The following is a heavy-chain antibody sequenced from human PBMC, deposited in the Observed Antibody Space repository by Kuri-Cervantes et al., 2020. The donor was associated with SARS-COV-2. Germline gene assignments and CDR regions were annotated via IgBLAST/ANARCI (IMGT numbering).Heavy chain of an antibody. J-gene: IGHJ4*02. CDR1: GFTFSSYA. Sequence: SLKISCAASGFTFSSYAMHWVRQAPGKGLEWVAVISYDGSNKYYADSVKGRFTISRDNSKNTLYLQMNSLRAEDTAVCYCANPLPGRIAARAGNDYWGQGTLVTVSS. V-gene: IGHV3-30-3*01. CDR2: ISYDGSNK. D-gene: IGHD6-6*01. CDR3: ANPLPGRIAARAGNDY.